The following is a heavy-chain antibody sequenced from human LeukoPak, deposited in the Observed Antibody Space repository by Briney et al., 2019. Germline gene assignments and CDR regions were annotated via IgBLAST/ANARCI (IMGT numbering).Heavy chain of an antibody. J-gene: IGHJ4*02. V-gene: IGHV3-9*01. CDR3: AKGGLHYYDSSGYYLEEYFDY. Sequence: PGRSLRLSCAASGFTFDDYAMHCVRQAPGKGLEWVSGISWNSGSIGYADSVKGRFTISRDNAKNSLYLQMNSLRAEDTALYYCAKGGLHYYDSSGYYLEEYFDYWGQGTLGTVSS. CDR2: ISWNSGSI. CDR1: GFTFDDYA. D-gene: IGHD3-22*01.